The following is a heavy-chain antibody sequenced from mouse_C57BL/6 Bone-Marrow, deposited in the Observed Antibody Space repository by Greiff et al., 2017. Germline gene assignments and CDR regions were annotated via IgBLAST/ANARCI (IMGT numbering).Heavy chain of an antibody. CDR3: ARRRLPALFAY. D-gene: IGHD2-4*01. Sequence: VQVVESGAELARPGASVKLSCKASGYTFTSYGISWVKQRTGQGLEWIGEIYPRSGNTYYNEKFKGKATLTADKSSSTAYMELRSLTSEDAAVYFCARRRLPALFAYWGQGTLVTVSA. CDR2: IYPRSGNT. J-gene: IGHJ3*01. V-gene: IGHV1-81*01. CDR1: GYTFTSYG.